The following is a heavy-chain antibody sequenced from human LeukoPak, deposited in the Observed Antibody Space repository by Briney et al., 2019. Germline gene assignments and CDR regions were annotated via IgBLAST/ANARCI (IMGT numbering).Heavy chain of an antibody. CDR2: IIPLFGLA. J-gene: IGHJ5*02. Sequence: SVKVSCKASGGTFSSYTISWVRQAPGQGLEWMGRIIPLFGLANYAQKFQGRVTITADKSTSTAYMELSSLRSEDTAVYYCARDRDIVVVPAAIGYWFNPWGQGTLVTVSS. D-gene: IGHD2-2*01. CDR3: ARDRDIVVVPAAIGYWFNP. V-gene: IGHV1-69*04. CDR1: GGTFSSYT.